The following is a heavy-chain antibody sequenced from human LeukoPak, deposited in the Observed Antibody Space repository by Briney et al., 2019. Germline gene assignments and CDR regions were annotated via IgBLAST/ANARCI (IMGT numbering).Heavy chain of an antibody. CDR3: AKDGVLLWYPAIGRKYYFDY. Sequence: GGSLRLSCAASGFTFSSYWMSWVRQAPGKGLEWVANIKQDGSEKYYVDSVKGRFTISRDNSKNTLYLQMNSLRAEDTAVYYCAKDGVLLWYPAIGRKYYFDYWGQGTLVTVSS. V-gene: IGHV3-7*01. CDR2: IKQDGSEK. CDR1: GFTFSSYW. J-gene: IGHJ4*02. D-gene: IGHD3-10*01.